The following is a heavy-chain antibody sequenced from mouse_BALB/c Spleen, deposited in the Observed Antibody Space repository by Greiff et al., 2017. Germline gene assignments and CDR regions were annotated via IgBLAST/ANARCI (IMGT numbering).Heavy chain of an antibody. CDR1: GFSLTSYG. D-gene: IGHD1-1*01. J-gene: IGHJ4*01. CDR2: IWSGGST. Sequence: QVQLKQSGPGLVQPSQSLSITCTVSGFSLTSYGVHWVRQSPGKGLELLGVIWSGGSTDYNAAFISRLSISKDNSKSQVFFKMNSLQANDTAIYYCASPTTDYYAMDYWGQGTSVTVSS. CDR3: ASPTTDYYAMDY. V-gene: IGHV2-2*02.